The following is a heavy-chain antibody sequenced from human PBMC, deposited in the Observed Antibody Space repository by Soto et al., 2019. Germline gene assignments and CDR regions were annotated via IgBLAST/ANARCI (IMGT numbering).Heavy chain of an antibody. D-gene: IGHD2-2*01. J-gene: IGHJ5*02. CDR2: IYHSGST. Sequence: SETLSLTCAVSGYSISIGYYWGGIRQPPGKGLDWIGSIYHSGSTYYNPSLKSRVTISVDTSKNQFSLKLSSVTAADTAVYYCAREACSSTSCYLWWCDPWGQGTLVTV. CDR3: AREACSSTSCYLWWCDP. CDR1: GYSISIGYY. V-gene: IGHV4-38-2*02.